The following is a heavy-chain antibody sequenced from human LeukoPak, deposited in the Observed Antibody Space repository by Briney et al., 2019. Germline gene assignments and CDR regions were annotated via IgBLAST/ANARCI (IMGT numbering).Heavy chain of an antibody. CDR1: GFTFGSYA. CDR3: AKALVVNTGVDY. J-gene: IGHJ4*02. D-gene: IGHD3-22*01. CDR2: ISGSGGST. Sequence: GGSLRLSCAASGFTFGSYAMSWVRQAPGKGLEWVSAISGSGGSTYYADSVKGRFTISRDNSKNTLYLQMNSLRAEDTAVYYCAKALVVNTGVDYWGQGTLVTVSS. V-gene: IGHV3-23*01.